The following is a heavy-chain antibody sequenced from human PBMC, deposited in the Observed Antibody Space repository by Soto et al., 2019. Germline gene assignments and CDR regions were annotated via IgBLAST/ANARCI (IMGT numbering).Heavy chain of an antibody. CDR3: ARVPIAADEHLDY. V-gene: IGHV3-48*01. CDR1: GVTFSFYS. J-gene: IGHJ4*02. Sequence: PGGSLRLSCAASGVTFSFYSMNWVRQAPGKGLEWVSYISSTSSTIYYADSAKGRFTISRDNAKTSLYLQMNSLRAEDTAVYYCARVPIAADEHLDYWGQGTLVTVSS. CDR2: ISSTSSTI. D-gene: IGHD6-13*01.